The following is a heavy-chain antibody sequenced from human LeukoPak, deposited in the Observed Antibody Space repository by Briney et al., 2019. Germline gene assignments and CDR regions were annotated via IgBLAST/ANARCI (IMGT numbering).Heavy chain of an antibody. CDR2: IYYSGST. CDR3: ARGLDGVGFDY. CDR1: GGSISSSSYY. J-gene: IGHJ4*02. Sequence: SETLSLTCTVSGGSISSSSYYWGWIRQPPGKGLEWIGSIYYSGSTYYNPSLKSRVTISVDTSKNQFSLKLSSVTAADTAVYYCARGLDGVGFDYWGQGTLVTVSS. V-gene: IGHV4-39*07. D-gene: IGHD3-10*01.